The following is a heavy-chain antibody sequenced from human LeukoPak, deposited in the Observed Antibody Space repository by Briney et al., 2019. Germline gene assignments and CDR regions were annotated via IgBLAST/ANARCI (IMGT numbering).Heavy chain of an antibody. Sequence: SETLSLTCTVSGGSISSYYWSWIRQPPGKGLEWIGYIYYSGSTNYNPSLKSRVTISVDTSKNQLSLKLSSVTAADTAVYYCARVRRGINASYYCGMDVWGQGTTVTVSS. CDR2: IYYSGST. J-gene: IGHJ6*02. CDR3: ARVRRGINASYYCGMDV. D-gene: IGHD2-15*01. V-gene: IGHV4-59*01. CDR1: GGSISSYY.